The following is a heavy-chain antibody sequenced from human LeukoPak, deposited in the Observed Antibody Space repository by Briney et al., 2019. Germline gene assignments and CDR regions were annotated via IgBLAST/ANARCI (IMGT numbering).Heavy chain of an antibody. CDR3: ARSYGSGSYWNYLAV. Sequence: GGSLRLSCAASGLGFRNYAVHWVRQAPGKGVEWVTLVLVDGSYNHFADSVKGRFTLSRDNSRNTVYLEMNRLRPEDTAVYYCARSYGSGSYWNYLAVWGRGTTVTVSS. J-gene: IGHJ6*03. D-gene: IGHD3-10*01. CDR1: GLGFRNYA. CDR2: VLVDGSYN. V-gene: IGHV3-30*04.